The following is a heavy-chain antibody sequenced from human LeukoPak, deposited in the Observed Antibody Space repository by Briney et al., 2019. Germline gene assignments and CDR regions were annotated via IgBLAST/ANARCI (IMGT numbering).Heavy chain of an antibody. CDR1: GGSIGSGGSS. J-gene: IGHJ6*02. V-gene: IGHV4-61*08. D-gene: IGHD6-19*01. Sequence: SQTLSLTCAVSGGSIGSGGSSWSWIRQPPGKGLEWIGYIYYSGSTNYNPSLKSRVTISVDTSKNQFSLKLSSVTAADTAVYYCARDPTIAVAGLYYYYGMDVWGQGTTVTVSS. CDR3: ARDPTIAVAGLYYYYGMDV. CDR2: IYYSGST.